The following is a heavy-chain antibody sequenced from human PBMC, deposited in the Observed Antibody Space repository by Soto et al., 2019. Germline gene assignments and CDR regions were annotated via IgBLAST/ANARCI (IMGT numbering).Heavy chain of an antibody. Sequence: EVQLVESGGGLVKPGGSLRLSCAASGFTFSNAWMNWVRQAPGKGLEWVGRIKSKTDGGTTDYAARVKGRFTISRDDSKNPLYRQMNSLKTEDTAVYYCRATLYYYYGMDVWGQGTTVTVSS. J-gene: IGHJ6*02. CDR1: GFTFSNAW. V-gene: IGHV3-15*07. CDR2: IKSKTDGGTT. CDR3: RATLYYYYGMDV.